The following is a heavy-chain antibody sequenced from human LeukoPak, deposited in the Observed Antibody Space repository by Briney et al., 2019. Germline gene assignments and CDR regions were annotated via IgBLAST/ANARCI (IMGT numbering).Heavy chain of an antibody. D-gene: IGHD3-3*01. CDR2: ISYDGSNK. V-gene: IGHV3-30*04. Sequence: GGSLRLSCAASGFTFSSYAMHWVRQAPGKGLEWVAVISYDGSNKYYADSVKGRFTISRDNSKNTLYLQMNSLRAEDTAVYYCARDPTGSGLNYFDYWDQGTLVTVSS. J-gene: IGHJ4*02. CDR3: ARDPTGSGLNYFDY. CDR1: GFTFSSYA.